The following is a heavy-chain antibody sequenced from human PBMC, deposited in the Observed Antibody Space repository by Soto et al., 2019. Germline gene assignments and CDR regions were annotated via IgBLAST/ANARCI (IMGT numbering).Heavy chain of an antibody. V-gene: IGHV4-61*01. J-gene: IGHJ4*02. CDR3: ATIARCYDSHS. Sequence: PSETRRLTGSVCGRSVSSGRFHWSWIRRPPGKGLQFIGSSFYNVTASYSPSLKNRASIAIDTSQSHFFLQLLSVAAADTAVCFCATIARCYDSHSWGEGSIVTVSS. CDR1: GRSVSSGRFH. CDR2: SFYNVTA. D-gene: IGHD3-3*01.